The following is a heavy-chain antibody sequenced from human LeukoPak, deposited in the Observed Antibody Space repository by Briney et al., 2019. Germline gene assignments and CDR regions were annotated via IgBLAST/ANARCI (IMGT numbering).Heavy chain of an antibody. CDR2: INPNSGGT. J-gene: IGHJ4*02. V-gene: IGHV1-2*02. CDR3: ARGWAYYYDSSGYYYVL. CDR1: GYTFTGYY. Sequence: ASVKVSCKASGYTFTGYYMHWVRQAPGQGLEWMGWINPNSGGTNYAQKFQGRVTMTRDTSISTAYMELSRPRSDDTAVYYCARGWAYYYDSSGYYYVLWGQGTLVTVSS. D-gene: IGHD3-22*01.